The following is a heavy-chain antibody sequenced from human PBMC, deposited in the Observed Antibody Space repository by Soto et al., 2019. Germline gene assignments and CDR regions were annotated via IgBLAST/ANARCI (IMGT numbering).Heavy chain of an antibody. D-gene: IGHD6-19*01. CDR1: GFIFSSYG. CDR3: ASSAA. Sequence: GSLRLSCAASGFIFSSYGMHWVRQAPGKGLEWVAVIWYDGSNTYYADPVKGRFTISRDNSKNTLFLQMNSLRDEDTAVYYCASSAAWGRGTLVTVSS. V-gene: IGHV3-33*01. CDR2: IWYDGSNT. J-gene: IGHJ5*02.